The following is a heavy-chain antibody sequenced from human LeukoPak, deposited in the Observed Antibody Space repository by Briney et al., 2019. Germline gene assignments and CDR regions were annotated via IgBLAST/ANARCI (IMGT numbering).Heavy chain of an antibody. CDR1: EFIFTTSL. J-gene: IGHJ4*02. D-gene: IGHD1-26*01. CDR2: IANDGREI. CDR3: AGGIGRSGGYDY. Sequence: GGSLRLSCAGPEFIFTTSLIHWVRQAPGKGLEWVTLIANDGREIYYSDSVKGRFTISRDNSEKRVYLQMNNLRTEDTAVYFCAGGIGRSGGYDYWGQGTLVTVSS. V-gene: IGHV3-30*04.